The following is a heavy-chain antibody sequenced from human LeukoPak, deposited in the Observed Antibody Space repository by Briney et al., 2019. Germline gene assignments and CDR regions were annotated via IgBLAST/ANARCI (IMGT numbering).Heavy chain of an antibody. CDR3: AKTMGRIDVDY. D-gene: IGHD1-26*01. Sequence: GGSLRLSCAASGFSFSTFAMTWVRQAPGKGLEWVSTVSDSGGSTYYADSVKGRFTISRDNSKNTMYLQMDRLTADDTAVYYCAKTMGRIDVDYWGQGTLITVSS. CDR2: VSDSGGST. J-gene: IGHJ4*02. V-gene: IGHV3-23*01. CDR1: GFSFSTFA.